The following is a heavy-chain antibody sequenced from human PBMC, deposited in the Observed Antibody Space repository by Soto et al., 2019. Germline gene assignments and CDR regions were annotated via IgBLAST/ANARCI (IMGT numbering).Heavy chain of an antibody. D-gene: IGHD3-16*01. CDR3: ARGTRALITSFFAY. Sequence: PSETLSLTSSVSGVAIRNYYWSWIRQIPGRGLEWIGCVNESGSTDYNPSLKGRVTISLHTSKSQFSLSLRSATAADTATYFCARGTRALITSFFAYWGQG. J-gene: IGHJ4*02. CDR1: GVAIRNYY. V-gene: IGHV4-59*01. CDR2: VNESGST.